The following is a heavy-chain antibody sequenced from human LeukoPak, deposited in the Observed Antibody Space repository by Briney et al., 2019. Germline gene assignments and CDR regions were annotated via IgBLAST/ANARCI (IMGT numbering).Heavy chain of an antibody. J-gene: IGHJ4*02. D-gene: IGHD3-10*01. CDR1: GFTFSDYW. CDR3: ARGLWSGTY. V-gene: IGHV3-7*01. CDR2: IKQDGSEK. Sequence: GGSLRLSCVASGFTFSDYWMTWVRQAPGKGLEWVADIKQDGSEKFCVDSVKGRFTISRDNAENSLYLHMNSLRAEDTAVYYCARGLWSGTYWGQGSLVTVSS.